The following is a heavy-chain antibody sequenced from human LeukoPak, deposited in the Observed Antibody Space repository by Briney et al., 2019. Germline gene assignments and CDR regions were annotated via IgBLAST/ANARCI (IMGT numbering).Heavy chain of an antibody. CDR3: AKDRAQSGSWYDPRRVRAFDI. Sequence: PGGSLRLSCAASGFTFSNYWMSWVRQAPGKGLEWVANIKQDGSEKYYVNSVKGRFTISRDNAKNSLYLQMNSLRAEDTALYYCAKDRAQSGSWYDPRRVRAFDIWGQGTMVTVSS. CDR1: GFTFSNYW. CDR2: IKQDGSEK. J-gene: IGHJ3*02. V-gene: IGHV3-7*03. D-gene: IGHD6-13*01.